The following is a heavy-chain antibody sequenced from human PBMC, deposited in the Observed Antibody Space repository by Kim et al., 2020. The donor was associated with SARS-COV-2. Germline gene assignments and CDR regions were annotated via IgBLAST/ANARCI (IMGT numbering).Heavy chain of an antibody. D-gene: IGHD3-10*01. CDR2: ISSNGGST. J-gene: IGHJ4*02. V-gene: IGHV3-64D*09. Sequence: GGSLRLSCSASGFTFSSYAMHWVRQAPGKGLEYVSAISSNGGSTYYADSVKGRFTISRDNSKNTLYLQMSSLRAEDTAVYYCVKAVPNYYGSGSYGWFDYWGQGTLVTVSS. CDR1: GFTFSSYA. CDR3: VKAVPNYYGSGSYGWFDY.